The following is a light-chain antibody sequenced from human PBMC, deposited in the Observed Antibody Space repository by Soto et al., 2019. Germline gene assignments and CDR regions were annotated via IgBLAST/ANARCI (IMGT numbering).Light chain of an antibody. Sequence: EIVMTQSPATLSVSPVERATLSCMASQSVGTNLAWYQQKPGQAPSLLIYGASTRATGIPTRFSGSGSGRQFTLTISSLQSEDFAVYYCQQYNNWPQTFGQGTKVDIK. CDR2: GAS. CDR1: QSVGTN. CDR3: QQYNNWPQT. J-gene: IGKJ1*01. V-gene: IGKV3-15*01.